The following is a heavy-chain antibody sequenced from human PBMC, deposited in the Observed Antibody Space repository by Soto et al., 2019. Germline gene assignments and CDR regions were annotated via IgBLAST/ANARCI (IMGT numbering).Heavy chain of an antibody. CDR2: IYYSGST. V-gene: IGHV4-59*01. CDR3: ERAGDSIAEGYFDY. D-gene: IGHD6-6*01. CDR1: GGSISSYY. J-gene: IGHJ4*02. Sequence: PSETLSLTCTVSGGSISSYYWSWIRQPPGKGLEWIGYIYYSGSTNYNPSLKSRVTISVDTSKNQFSLKLSSVTAADTAVYYCERAGDSIAEGYFDYWGQGTLVTVSS.